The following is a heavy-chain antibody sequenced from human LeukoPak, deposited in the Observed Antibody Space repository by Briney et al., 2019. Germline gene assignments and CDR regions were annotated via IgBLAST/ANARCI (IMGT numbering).Heavy chain of an antibody. CDR1: GGSISSYY. CDR2: IYASGST. Sequence: PETLSLTCIVSGGSISSYYWSWIRQPAGKGLEWIGRIYASGSTNYNPSLKSRVTMSGDTSRNQFSLKLTSVTAGDTAVYYCARGPKMSAIGSFDYWGQGALVTVSS. V-gene: IGHV4-4*07. J-gene: IGHJ4*02. CDR3: ARGPKMSAIGSFDY. D-gene: IGHD5-24*01.